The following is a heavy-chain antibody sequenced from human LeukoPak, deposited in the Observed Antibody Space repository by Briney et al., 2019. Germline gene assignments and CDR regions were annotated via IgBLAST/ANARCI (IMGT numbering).Heavy chain of an antibody. V-gene: IGHV3-30-3*01. J-gene: IGHJ3*02. CDR2: ISYDGGNK. CDR1: GFTFSSYA. D-gene: IGHD3-22*01. Sequence: GGSLRLSCAASGFTFSSYAMHWVRQAPGKGLEWVAVISYDGGNKYYADSVKGRFTISRDNSKNTLYLQMNSLRAEDTAVYYCARDLKWSYYYDSSGYPHNAFDIWGQGTMVTVSS. CDR3: ARDLKWSYYYDSSGYPHNAFDI.